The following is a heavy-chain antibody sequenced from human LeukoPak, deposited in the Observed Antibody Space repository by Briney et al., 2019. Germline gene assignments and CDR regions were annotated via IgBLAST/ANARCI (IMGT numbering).Heavy chain of an antibody. J-gene: IGHJ4*02. CDR1: GGSFSGYH. Sequence: SETLSLTCAVYGGSFSGYHWSWIRQPPGKGLEWIGEIDHSETTNYNPSLKSRITISVDTSKNQFSLKLSSVTAADTAVYYCARVNLLGYCTHGICPGGGLPFDYWGQGTLVTVSS. V-gene: IGHV4-34*01. CDR3: ARVNLLGYCTHGICPGGGLPFDY. D-gene: IGHD2-8*01. CDR2: IDHSETT.